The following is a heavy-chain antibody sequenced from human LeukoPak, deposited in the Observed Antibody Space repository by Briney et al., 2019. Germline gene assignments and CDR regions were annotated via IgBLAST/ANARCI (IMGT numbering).Heavy chain of an antibody. D-gene: IGHD3-10*01. CDR3: ARWNYYGSGNFDH. CDR2: IYYSGST. Sequence: PSETLSLTCTVSGGSISSYYWSWIRQPPGKGLEWIGYIYYSGSTNYNPSLKSRVTISVDTSKNQFSLKLSSVTAADTAVYYCARWNYYGSGNFDHWGQGTLVTVSS. V-gene: IGHV4-59*12. J-gene: IGHJ4*02. CDR1: GGSISSYY.